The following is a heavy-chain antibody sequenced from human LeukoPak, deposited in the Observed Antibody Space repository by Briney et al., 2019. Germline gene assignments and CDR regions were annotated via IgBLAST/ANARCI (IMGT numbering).Heavy chain of an antibody. V-gene: IGHV3-7*01. CDR2: IKQDGSEK. D-gene: IGHD3-10*01. CDR3: ARDQYGSGSYYNSYYYYYGMDV. CDR1: GFTFSSYW. Sequence: GGSLRLSCAASGFTFSSYWMSWVRQAPGKGLERVANIKQDGSEKYYVDSVKGRFTISRDKAKNSLYLQMNSLRAEDTAVYYCARDQYGSGSYYNSYYYYYGMDVWGQGTTVTVSS. J-gene: IGHJ6*02.